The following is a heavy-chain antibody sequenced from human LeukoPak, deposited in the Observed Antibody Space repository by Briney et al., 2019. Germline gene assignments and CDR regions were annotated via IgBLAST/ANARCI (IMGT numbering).Heavy chain of an antibody. J-gene: IGHJ4*02. Sequence: SLQISCXGSGYSFTSYWIGWVRQLPGKGLEWMGIIYPGDSDTRYSPSFQGQVTISADKSISTACVQWSSLKASDTAMYYCARLEYCGGDCLGYFDYWGQGTLVTVSS. CDR1: GYSFTSYW. V-gene: IGHV5-51*01. D-gene: IGHD2-21*02. CDR3: ARLEYCGGDCLGYFDY. CDR2: IYPGDSDT.